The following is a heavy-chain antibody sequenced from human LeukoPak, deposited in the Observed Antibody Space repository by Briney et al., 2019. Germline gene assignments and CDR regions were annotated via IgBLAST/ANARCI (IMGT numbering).Heavy chain of an antibody. V-gene: IGHV4-59*12. Sequence: PSETLSLTCTVSGGSISSYYWSWIRQPPGKGLEWIGYIYYSGSTNYNPSLKSRVTISVDTSKNQFSLKLSSVTAADTAVYYCARVGYYYYGLEDYWGQGTLVTVSS. CDR3: ARVGYYYYGLEDY. J-gene: IGHJ4*02. CDR1: GGSISSYY. CDR2: IYYSGST. D-gene: IGHD3-22*01.